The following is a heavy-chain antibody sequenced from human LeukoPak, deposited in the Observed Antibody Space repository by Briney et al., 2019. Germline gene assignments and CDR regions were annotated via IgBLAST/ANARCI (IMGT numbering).Heavy chain of an antibody. Sequence: GASVKVSCKASGYTFTSYDINWVRQATGQGLERMGWMNPNSGNTGYAQKFQGRVTMTRNTSISTAYMELSSLRSEDTAVYYCARLYYGDYGPSHYYYYYMDVWGKGTTVTVSS. CDR3: ARLYYGDYGPSHYYYYYMDV. V-gene: IGHV1-8*01. CDR1: GYTFTSYD. J-gene: IGHJ6*03. D-gene: IGHD4-17*01. CDR2: MNPNSGNT.